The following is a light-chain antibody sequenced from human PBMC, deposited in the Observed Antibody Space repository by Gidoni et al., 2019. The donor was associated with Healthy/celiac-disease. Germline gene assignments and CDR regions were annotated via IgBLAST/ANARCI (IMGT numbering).Light chain of an antibody. CDR1: QDIRNY. Sequence: DIQMTQSPSSLSASVGDRVTITCQASQDIRNYLNWYQQKPGKAHKLLIYDASNLETGVPSRFSGSGSGTDFTFTISSLQPEDIATYYCQQYDNLPLTFGGGTKVEIK. J-gene: IGKJ4*01. V-gene: IGKV1-33*01. CDR2: DAS. CDR3: QQYDNLPLT.